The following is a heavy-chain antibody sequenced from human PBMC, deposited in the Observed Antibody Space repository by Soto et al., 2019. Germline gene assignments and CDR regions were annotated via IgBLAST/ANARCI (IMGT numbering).Heavy chain of an antibody. V-gene: IGHV1-2*02. J-gene: IGHJ3*02. Sequence: QVQLVQSGAEVKKPGASVKVSCKASGYTFTGYYMHWVRQAPGQGLEWMGWINPNSGGTNYAQKFQGRVTMTRDTSISTAYMELSRLRSDDTAVYYCARSRYYYDSSGYYGGYLAFDIWGQGTMVTVSS. CDR2: INPNSGGT. CDR3: ARSRYYYDSSGYYGGYLAFDI. D-gene: IGHD3-22*01. CDR1: GYTFTGYY.